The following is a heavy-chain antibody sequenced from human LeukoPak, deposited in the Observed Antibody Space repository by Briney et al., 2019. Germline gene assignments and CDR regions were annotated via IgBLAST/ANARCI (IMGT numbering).Heavy chain of an antibody. CDR3: ARSRGAYYFDY. V-gene: IGHV4-39*01. Sequence: PSETLSLTCTVSGGSISSSSYYWSWIRQPPGKGLEWIGSIYYSGSTYYNPSLKSRVTISVDTSKNQFSLKLSSVTAADTAVYYCARSRGAYYFDYWGQGTLVTVSS. J-gene: IGHJ4*02. CDR2: IYYSGST. D-gene: IGHD3-10*01. CDR1: GGSISSSSYY.